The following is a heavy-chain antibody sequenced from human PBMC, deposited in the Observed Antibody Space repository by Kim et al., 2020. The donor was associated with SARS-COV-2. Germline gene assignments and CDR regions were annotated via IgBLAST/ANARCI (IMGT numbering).Heavy chain of an antibody. J-gene: IGHJ4*02. V-gene: IGHV1-18*01. Sequence: KLQDRVTMTTDTSTSTAYMELRSLRSDDTAVYYCARVDIVVVVAAPYLDYWGQGTLVTVSS. D-gene: IGHD2-15*01. CDR3: ARVDIVVVVAAPYLDY.